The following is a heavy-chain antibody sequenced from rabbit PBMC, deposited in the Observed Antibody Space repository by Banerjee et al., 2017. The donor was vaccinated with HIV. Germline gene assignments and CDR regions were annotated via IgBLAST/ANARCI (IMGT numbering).Heavy chain of an antibody. V-gene: IGHV1S45*01. CDR2: IYTTSGST. D-gene: IGHD7-1*01. CDR3: ARAGYAGYGGADALGP. Sequence: EQLEESGGGLVKPEGSLTLTCKASGVSLNDKDVMCWVRQAPGKGLEWIACIYTTSGSTYYASWAKGRFTISKTSSTTVTLQMTSLTAADTSTYFCARAGYAGYGGADALGPWGPGTLVTVS. J-gene: IGHJ2*01. CDR1: GVSLNDKDV.